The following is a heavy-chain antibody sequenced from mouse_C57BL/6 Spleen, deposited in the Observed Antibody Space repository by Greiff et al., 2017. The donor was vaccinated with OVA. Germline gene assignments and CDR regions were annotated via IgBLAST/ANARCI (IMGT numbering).Heavy chain of an antibody. D-gene: IGHD3-2*02. CDR2: IYPRSGNT. CDR1: GYTFTSYG. J-gene: IGHJ2*01. Sequence: QVQLKQSGAELARPGASVKLSCKASGYTFTSYGISWVKQRTGQGLEWIGEIYPRSGNTYYNEKFKGKATLTADKSSSTAYMELRSLTSEDSAVYFCARWGDSSGYPDYWGQGTTLTVSS. CDR3: ARWGDSSGYPDY. V-gene: IGHV1-81*01.